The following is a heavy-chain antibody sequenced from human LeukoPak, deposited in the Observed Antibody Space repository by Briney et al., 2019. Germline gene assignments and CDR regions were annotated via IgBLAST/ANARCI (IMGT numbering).Heavy chain of an antibody. CDR1: GGTFSSYA. V-gene: IGHV1-69*05. CDR2: IIPIFGTA. D-gene: IGHD3-3*01. Sequence: ASVKVSCKASGGTFSSYAISWVRQAPGQGLEWMGGIIPIFGTANYAQKFQGRVTITTDESTSTAYMELSSLRSEDTAVYYCARESTVLRFLEWLPTSYYYMDVWGKGTTVTVSS. J-gene: IGHJ6*03. CDR3: ARESTVLRFLEWLPTSYYYMDV.